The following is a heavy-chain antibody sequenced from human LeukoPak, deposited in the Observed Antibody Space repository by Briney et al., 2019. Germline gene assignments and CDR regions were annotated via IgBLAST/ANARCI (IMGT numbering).Heavy chain of an antibody. CDR2: ISYDGSNK. CDR1: GFTFSNYG. CDR3: AKDKGNRGPIMHGMDV. Sequence: GGSLRLSCAASGFTFSNYGIHWVRQAPGKGLEWVAVISYDGSNKYYADSVKGRCTISRDNSKNTVYLQMKSLRSEDTATYFCAKDKGNRGPIMHGMDVWGQGTTVTVTS. V-gene: IGHV3-30*18. D-gene: IGHD3-10*01. J-gene: IGHJ6*02.